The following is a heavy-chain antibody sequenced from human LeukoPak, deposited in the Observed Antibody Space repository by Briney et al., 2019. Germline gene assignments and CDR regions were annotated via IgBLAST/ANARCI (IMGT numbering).Heavy chain of an antibody. V-gene: IGHV4-39*02. D-gene: IGHD3-9*01. J-gene: IGHJ3*02. CDR3: ARDYYDILTGYYSSAFDI. CDR1: GGSISSSSYY. Sequence: PSETLSLTCTVSGGSISSSSYYWGWIRQPPGKGLEWIGSIYYSGSTYYNPSLKSRVTISVDTSKNQFSLKLSSVTAADTAVYYCARDYYDILTGYYSSAFDIWGQGTMVTVSS. CDR2: IYYSGST.